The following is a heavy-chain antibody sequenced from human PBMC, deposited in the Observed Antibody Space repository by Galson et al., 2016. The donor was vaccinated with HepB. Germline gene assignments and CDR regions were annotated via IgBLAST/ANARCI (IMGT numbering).Heavy chain of an antibody. J-gene: IGHJ6*02. D-gene: IGHD2-2*01. CDR2: AHNSGST. CDR1: GASISHGDYY. V-gene: IGHV4-30-4*01. Sequence: TLSLTCTVSGASISHGDYYWSWIRQPPGKGLEWIGYAHNSGSTNYKSSLRSRVTISLDTSRNLFSLRVISVTAADTAVYYCARDSTTSPREYYGVDVWGQGTTVTVSS. CDR3: ARDSTTSPREYYGVDV.